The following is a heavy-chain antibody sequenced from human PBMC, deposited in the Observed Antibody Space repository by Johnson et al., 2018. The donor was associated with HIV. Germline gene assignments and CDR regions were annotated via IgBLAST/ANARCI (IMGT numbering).Heavy chain of an antibody. Sequence: QVQLVESGGGVVQPGGSLRLSCAASGFTFSSYGMHWVRRTPGKGLEWVAVISYDGSNKYYADSVKGRFTISRDNSKNTLYLQMNSLRAEDTAVYYCAKAGDYYDSSGYYDAFDIWGQGTMVTVSS. CDR1: GFTFSSYG. V-gene: IGHV3-30*18. J-gene: IGHJ3*02. CDR2: ISYDGSNK. CDR3: AKAGDYYDSSGYYDAFDI. D-gene: IGHD3-22*01.